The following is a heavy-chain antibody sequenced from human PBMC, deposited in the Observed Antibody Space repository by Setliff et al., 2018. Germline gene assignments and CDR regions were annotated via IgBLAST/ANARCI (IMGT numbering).Heavy chain of an antibody. CDR2: INAANGNT. Sequence: ASVKVSCKTSGYAFITFGVHWVRQAPGQRLEWMGWINAANGNTKYSQKFQGRVTITRDTSASTVYMELSSLRYEDTAVFYCASADVVVAPWGQGTLVTVSS. J-gene: IGHJ4*02. D-gene: IGHD2-21*01. CDR3: ASADVVVAP. CDR1: GYAFITFG. V-gene: IGHV1-3*01.